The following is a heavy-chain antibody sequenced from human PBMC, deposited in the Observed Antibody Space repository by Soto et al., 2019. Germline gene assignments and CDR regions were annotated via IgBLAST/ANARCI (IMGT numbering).Heavy chain of an antibody. V-gene: IGHV1-24*01. CDR2: FDLEDGET. CDR3: ATGLRKSEFWSGAPGYYYYYGMDV. J-gene: IGHJ6*02. CDR1: GYILTELS. D-gene: IGHD3-3*01. Sequence: VASVKVSCKVSGYILTELSMHWVRHAPGKGLEWMGGFDLEDGETIYAQKFQGRVTMAEDTSTATAYMELSSLRSEDTAVYYCATGLRKSEFWSGAPGYYYYYGMDVWGQGTTVTVSS.